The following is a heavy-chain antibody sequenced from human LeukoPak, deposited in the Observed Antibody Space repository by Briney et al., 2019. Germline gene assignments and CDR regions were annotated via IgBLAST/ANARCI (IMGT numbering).Heavy chain of an antibody. CDR2: ISSSGGTT. Sequence: GGSLRLSCAASGFTFSSYAMSWVRQAPGKGLEWVSGISSSGGTTSYADSAKGRLTISRDSSKSTLYLQMNSLRAEDTGVYYCATYGSGSYYRKVFDYWGQGTLVTVSS. CDR3: ATYGSGSYYRKVFDY. D-gene: IGHD3-10*01. J-gene: IGHJ4*02. CDR1: GFTFSSYA. V-gene: IGHV3-23*01.